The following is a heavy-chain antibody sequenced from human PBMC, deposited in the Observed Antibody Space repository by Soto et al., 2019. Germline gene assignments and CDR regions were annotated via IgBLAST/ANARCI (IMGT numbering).Heavy chain of an antibody. CDR3: ARDVVGYCRSSTCENSDY. J-gene: IGHJ4*02. Sequence: QVQLVESGGGVVQPGRSLRLSCVATGFTFSSYGMNWVRQAPGKGLEWVAVIWYDGSKQYYADSVKGRFSISRDNSKDTLYMQMNSLRAEDKAVYYCARDVVGYCRSSTCENSDYWGQGTLVTVSS. CDR1: GFTFSSYG. CDR2: IWYDGSKQ. D-gene: IGHD2-2*01. V-gene: IGHV3-33*01.